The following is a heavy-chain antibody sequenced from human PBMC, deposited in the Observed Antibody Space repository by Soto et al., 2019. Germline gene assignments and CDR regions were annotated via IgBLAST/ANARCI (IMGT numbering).Heavy chain of an antibody. Sequence: GASVKVSCKASGVTFSSYAISWVRQAPGQGLEWMGGIIPIFGTANYAQKFQGRVTITADESTSTAYMELSSLRSEDTAVYYCARVGYYDSSGYYGYYFDYWGQGTLVTVSS. V-gene: IGHV1-69*13. CDR1: GVTFSSYA. CDR3: ARVGYYDSSGYYGYYFDY. CDR2: IIPIFGTA. J-gene: IGHJ4*02. D-gene: IGHD3-22*01.